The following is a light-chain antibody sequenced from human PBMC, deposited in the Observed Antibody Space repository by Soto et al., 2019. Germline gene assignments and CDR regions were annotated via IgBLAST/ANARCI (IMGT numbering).Light chain of an antibody. Sequence: DIQLTQSTSSLSASVGDSVTITCRASQSIGSYLNWYQQQPGTAPKVLIYAASSLQNRVPSRFSGSGSGTEFTLTLSRLQPDEFATYYCQLYKAYRALGHGTKVELK. CDR1: QSIGSY. CDR3: QLYKAYRA. J-gene: IGKJ1*01. V-gene: IGKV1-39*01. CDR2: AAS.